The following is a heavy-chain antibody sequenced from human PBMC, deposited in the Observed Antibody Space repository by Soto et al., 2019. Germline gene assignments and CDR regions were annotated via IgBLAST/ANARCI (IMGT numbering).Heavy chain of an antibody. CDR3: ARLRGHSSSWYEVLSYYYYGMDV. Sequence: QVQLQESGPGLVKPSQTLSLTCTVSGGSISSGDYYWSWIRQPPGKGLEWIGDIYYSGRTYYNPSRQRRVTLSADTSKNQFSLKPSSGTAADTAVYYCARLRGHSSSWYEVLSYYYYGMDVWGQGTTVTVSS. CDR1: GGSISSGDYY. D-gene: IGHD6-13*01. J-gene: IGHJ6*02. CDR2: IYYSGRT. V-gene: IGHV4-30-4*01.